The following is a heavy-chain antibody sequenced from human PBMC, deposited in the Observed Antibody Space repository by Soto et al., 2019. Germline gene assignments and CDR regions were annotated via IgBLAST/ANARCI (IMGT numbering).Heavy chain of an antibody. CDR2: IRRDGSEK. D-gene: IGHD3-22*01. CDR3: AKDESPVYHSGSKVYYYDAFDI. J-gene: IGHJ3*02. CDR1: GFNFAKYA. V-gene: IGHV3-7*03. Sequence: GSLRLSCAASGFNFAKYAMTWVRQAPGKGLEWVANIRRDGSEKNYADSVKGRFTISRDNAKSSLYLQMSSLRADDTAVYYCAKDESPVYHSGSKVYYYDAFDIWGQGTMVTVSS.